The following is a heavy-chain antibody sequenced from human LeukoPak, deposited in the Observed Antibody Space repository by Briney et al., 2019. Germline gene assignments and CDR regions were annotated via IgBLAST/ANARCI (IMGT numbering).Heavy chain of an antibody. Sequence: SETLSLTCNVSGDSINNYYWSWIRQPAGKGLEWIGRVYTSGSTNYNPSLKSRVTMSVDTSKNQFSLTLTSVTAADTAVYYCARDVGTYPYIFDYWGQGILVTVSS. CDR3: ARDVGTYPYIFDY. V-gene: IGHV4-4*07. J-gene: IGHJ4*02. CDR2: VYTSGST. D-gene: IGHD1-26*01. CDR1: GDSINNYY.